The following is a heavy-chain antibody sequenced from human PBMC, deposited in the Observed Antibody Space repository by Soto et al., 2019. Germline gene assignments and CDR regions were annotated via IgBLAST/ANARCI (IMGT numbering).Heavy chain of an antibody. J-gene: IGHJ4*02. V-gene: IGHV1-8*01. CDR3: ARVHENFYDFWSGYYTGARDY. CDR2: MNPNSGNT. D-gene: IGHD3-3*01. Sequence: ASVKVSCKASGYTFTSYDINWVRQATGQGLEWVGWMNPNSGNTGYAQKFQGRVTMTRNTSISTAYIELSSLRSEDTAVYYCARVHENFYDFWSGYYTGARDYWGQGTLVTVSS. CDR1: GYTFTSYD.